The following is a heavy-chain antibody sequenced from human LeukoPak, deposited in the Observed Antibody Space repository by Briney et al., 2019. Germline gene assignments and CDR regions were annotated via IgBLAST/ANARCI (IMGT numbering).Heavy chain of an antibody. CDR1: GYTFTSYY. CDR2: INPSGGST. V-gene: IGHV1-46*03. CDR3: ATVVVPAAIPRQRAFDI. D-gene: IGHD2-2*01. J-gene: IGHJ3*02. Sequence: GASVKVSCKASGYTFTSYYMHWVRQAPGQGLEWMGIINPSGGSTSYAQKFQGRVTITRDTSTSTVYMELSSLRSEDTAVYYCATVVVPAAIPRQRAFDIWGQGTMVTVSS.